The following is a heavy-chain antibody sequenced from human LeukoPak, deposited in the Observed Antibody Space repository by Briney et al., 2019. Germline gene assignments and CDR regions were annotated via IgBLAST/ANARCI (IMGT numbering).Heavy chain of an antibody. D-gene: IGHD2-21*01. CDR2: IIPIIGTA. CDR1: GGTFSSYA. Sequence: ASVKVSCKVSGGTFSSYAISWVRQAPGQGLEWMGWIIPIIGTANYAHKLQGRFTITTDKSTSTAYMEWSSLRSEDMAVYYCARGFGCSDSYYFDYWGQGTLVTVSS. J-gene: IGHJ4*02. V-gene: IGHV1-69*05. CDR3: ARGFGCSDSYYFDY.